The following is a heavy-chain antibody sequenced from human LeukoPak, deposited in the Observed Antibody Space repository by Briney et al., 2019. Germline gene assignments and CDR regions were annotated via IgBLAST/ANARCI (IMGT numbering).Heavy chain of an antibody. V-gene: IGHV1-2*02. J-gene: IGHJ5*02. CDR1: GYTFTGYY. CDR2: INPNSDGT. D-gene: IGHD2/OR15-2a*01. CDR3: ARDYYSGYRNWFDP. Sequence: ASVKVSCKASGYTFTGYYMHWVRQAPGQGLEWMGWINPNSDGTNYAQKFQGRVTMTRDTSISTAYMELSRLRSDDTAVYYCARDYYSGYRNWFDPWGQGTLVTVSS.